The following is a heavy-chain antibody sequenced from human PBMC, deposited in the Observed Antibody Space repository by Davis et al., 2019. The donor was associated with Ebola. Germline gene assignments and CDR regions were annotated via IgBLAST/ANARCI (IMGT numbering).Heavy chain of an antibody. D-gene: IGHD3-3*01. Sequence: GESLKISCNVSGYSFHNYWIGWVRQMPGKGPEWMAIIYPADSHTRYSPSFQGQVSISVDRSVGTSYLQWRSLKASDSAIYYCARLRFLEGSPVRYIDYWGQGTLVTVTS. CDR3: ARLRFLEGSPVRYIDY. CDR1: GYSFHNYW. V-gene: IGHV5-51*01. CDR2: IYPADSHT. J-gene: IGHJ4*02.